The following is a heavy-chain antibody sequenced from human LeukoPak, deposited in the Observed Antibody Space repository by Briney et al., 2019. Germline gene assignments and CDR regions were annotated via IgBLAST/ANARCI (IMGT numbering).Heavy chain of an antibody. D-gene: IGHD3-22*01. CDR1: GFTFSRNS. J-gene: IGHJ4*02. Sequence: PGGSLRLSCVASGFTFSRNSMNWVRQAPGKRLEWLSYISSSSSYIYYADSVKGRFTISRDNAKNSLYLQMNSLRAEDTAVYYCAREDDYDSSGYYYNYWGQGTLVTVSS. V-gene: IGHV3-21*01. CDR3: AREDDYDSSGYYYNY. CDR2: ISSSSSYI.